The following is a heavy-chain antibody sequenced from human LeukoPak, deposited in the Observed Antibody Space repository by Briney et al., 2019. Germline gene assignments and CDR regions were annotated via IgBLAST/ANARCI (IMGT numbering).Heavy chain of an antibody. J-gene: IGHJ4*02. V-gene: IGHV1-18*01. CDR1: GYIFTSYG. CDR2: ISAYNGNT. Sequence: ASVKVSCKASGYIFTSYGINWVRQAPGQGLEWMGWISAYNGNTNYAQKLQGRVTMTTDTFTSTAYMELRSLRSDDTAVYYCARVIAVAGTFADYWGQGTLVTVSS. CDR3: ARVIAVAGTFADY. D-gene: IGHD6-19*01.